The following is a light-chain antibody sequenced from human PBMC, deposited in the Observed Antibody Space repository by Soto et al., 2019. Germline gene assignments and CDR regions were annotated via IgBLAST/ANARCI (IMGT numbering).Light chain of an antibody. CDR2: RGS. J-gene: IGKJ1*01. CDR1: QSIRGNE. Sequence: VLTQSPGTLSLSPGERTTLSCRASQSIRGNELAWYQQKPGQPPRLLIYRGSSRAPGIPDRFSGRGSGTAFTLTISRLEPEDFAVYYCQDSGTSPPLTFGQGTRVDIK. CDR3: QDSGTSPPLT. V-gene: IGKV3-20*01.